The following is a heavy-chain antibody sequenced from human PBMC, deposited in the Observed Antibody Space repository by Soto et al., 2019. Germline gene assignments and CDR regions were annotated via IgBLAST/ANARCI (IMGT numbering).Heavy chain of an antibody. J-gene: IGHJ6*03. D-gene: IGHD3-10*01. V-gene: IGHV4-34*01. CDR2: INHSGST. CDR1: GGSFSGYY. Sequence: QVQLQQWGAGLLKPSETLSLTCAVYGGSFSGYYWSWIRQPPGKGLEWIGEINHSGSTNYNPSLKSRVTISVDTSKNQFSLKLGSVTAADTAVYYCARGRGVRGVRPVIYYYYMDVWGKGTTVTVSS. CDR3: ARGRGVRGVRPVIYYYYMDV.